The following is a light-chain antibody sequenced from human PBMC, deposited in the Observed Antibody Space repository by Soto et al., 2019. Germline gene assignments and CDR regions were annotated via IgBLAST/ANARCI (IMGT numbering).Light chain of an antibody. CDR2: DNI. CDR1: TSNIGAGYD. V-gene: IGLV1-40*01. CDR3: QSYDNSLSGSYV. Sequence: QSVLTQPPSVSGAPGQRVTISCIGSTSNIGAGYDVHWYQQLPGTAPKLLIFDNINRPPGVPDRFSGSKSGTSASLAITGLQAEDEADYYCQSYDNSLSGSYVFGTGTKVTVL. J-gene: IGLJ1*01.